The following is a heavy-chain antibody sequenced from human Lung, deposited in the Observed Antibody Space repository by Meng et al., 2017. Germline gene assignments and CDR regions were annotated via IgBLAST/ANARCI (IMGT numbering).Heavy chain of an antibody. D-gene: IGHD1-26*01. Sequence: DVQMVESGGGLVQPGVSLRLSCVAFGFTISTYWLHWVRQAPGKGLVWVSRTSRDGSDTVYADSVKGRFTMSRDNAKNTLYLQMNSLRAEDTAVYYCAAAWELLPPGYWGQGTLVTVSS. CDR3: AAAWELLPPGY. CDR1: GFTISTYW. V-gene: IGHV3-74*01. CDR2: TSRDGSDT. J-gene: IGHJ4*02.